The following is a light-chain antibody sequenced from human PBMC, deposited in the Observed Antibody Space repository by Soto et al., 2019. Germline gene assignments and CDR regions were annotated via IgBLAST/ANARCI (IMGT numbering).Light chain of an antibody. CDR2: GNS. J-gene: IGLJ2*01. CDR1: SSNIGAGYD. Sequence: QSVLTQPPSVSGAPGQRVTISCTGSSSNIGAGYDVQWYQQLPGTAPKLLIYGNSNRPSGVPDRFSGSKSGTSASLAITGLQAEDEAVYYCQSYDSSLTAPVVFGGGTNLTVL. V-gene: IGLV1-40*01. CDR3: QSYDSSLTAPVV.